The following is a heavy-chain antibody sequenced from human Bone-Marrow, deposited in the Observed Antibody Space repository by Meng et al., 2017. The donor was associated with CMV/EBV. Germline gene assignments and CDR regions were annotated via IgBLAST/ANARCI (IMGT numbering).Heavy chain of an antibody. Sequence: QVQAGQSGAEVKKPGASVKVSCKTSGHTFSTLGITWVRQAPGQGLEWMGWISAYNGNTNYAQKLQGRVTMTTDTSTSTAYMELRSLRSDDTAVYYCARDDYDFWSGYPKYFQHWGQGTLVTVSS. J-gene: IGHJ1*01. V-gene: IGHV1-18*01. D-gene: IGHD3-3*01. CDR1: GHTFSTLG. CDR2: ISAYNGNT. CDR3: ARDDYDFWSGYPKYFQH.